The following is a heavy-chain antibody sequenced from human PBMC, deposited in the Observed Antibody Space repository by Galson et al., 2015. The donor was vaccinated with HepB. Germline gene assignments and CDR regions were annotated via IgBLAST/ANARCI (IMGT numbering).Heavy chain of an antibody. Sequence: SVKVSCKASGGTFSSYAISWVRQAPGQGLEWMGGIIPIFGTANYAQKFQGRVTITADESTSTAYMELSSLRSEDTAVYYCARGAGTVTTLARYYYYYMDVWGKGTTVTVSS. D-gene: IGHD4-17*01. J-gene: IGHJ6*03. CDR3: ARGAGTVTTLARYYYYYMDV. V-gene: IGHV1-69*13. CDR1: GGTFSSYA. CDR2: IIPIFGTA.